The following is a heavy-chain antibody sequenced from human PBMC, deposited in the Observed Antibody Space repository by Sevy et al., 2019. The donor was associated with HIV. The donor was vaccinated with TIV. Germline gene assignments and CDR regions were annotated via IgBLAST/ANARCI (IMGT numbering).Heavy chain of an antibody. CDR1: GFTFSSYW. CDR2: ISSDGSPT. V-gene: IGHV3-74*01. J-gene: IGHJ6*02. CDR3: ARGYSYGYGMDV. D-gene: IGHD5-18*01. Sequence: GGSLRLSCEASGFTFSSYWMHWVRQSPGKGLVWVSRISSDGSPTNYADSVKGRFTISRDNAKNTLYLQMNGLRAEDTALYYCARGYSYGYGMDVWGQGTTVTVSS.